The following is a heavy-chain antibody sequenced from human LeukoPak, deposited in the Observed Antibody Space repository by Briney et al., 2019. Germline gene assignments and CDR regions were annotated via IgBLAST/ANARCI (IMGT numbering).Heavy chain of an antibody. Sequence: GGSLRLSCAASGFTVSNNYMSWVRQAPGKGLEWVSVIYSGGSTYYADSVKGRFTISRDNSKNTLYLQMNSLRAEDTAVYYCARVGDTVKFDPWGQGTLVTVSS. D-gene: IGHD5-18*01. CDR1: GFTVSNNY. CDR2: IYSGGST. J-gene: IGHJ5*02. CDR3: ARVGDTVKFDP. V-gene: IGHV3-53*01.